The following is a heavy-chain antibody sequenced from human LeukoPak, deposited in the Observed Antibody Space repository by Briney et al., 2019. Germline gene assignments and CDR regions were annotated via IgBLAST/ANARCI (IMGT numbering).Heavy chain of an antibody. CDR3: ARVSIAAAGPRYYMDV. D-gene: IGHD6-13*01. CDR2: IYYSGST. Sequence: SETLSLTCTASGGSISSYYWSWIRQPPGKGLEWIGYIYYSGSTNYNPSLKSRVTMSVDTSKNQFSLKLSSVTAADTAVYYCARVSIAAAGPRYYMDVWGKGTTVTVSS. V-gene: IGHV4-59*12. J-gene: IGHJ6*03. CDR1: GGSISSYY.